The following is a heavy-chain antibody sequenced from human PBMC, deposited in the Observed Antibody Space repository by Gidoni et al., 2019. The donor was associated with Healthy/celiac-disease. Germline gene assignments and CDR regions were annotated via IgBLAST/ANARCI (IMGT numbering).Heavy chain of an antibody. CDR1: GFPFSNTA. CDR3: AKAPLGYCNGVRCYPFDY. Sequence: EVLLLESGGGSVQPGGSLRLSCAASGFPFSNTAMSWVCQAPGKGLEWVSGTSVSSADTSYTDSVQGRFTIARDNSKNTMDLQMNSLRAEDTAIYYCAKAPLGYCNGVRCYPFDYWGQGTLVTVSS. J-gene: IGHJ4*02. V-gene: IGHV3-23*01. D-gene: IGHD2-15*01. CDR2: TSVSSADT.